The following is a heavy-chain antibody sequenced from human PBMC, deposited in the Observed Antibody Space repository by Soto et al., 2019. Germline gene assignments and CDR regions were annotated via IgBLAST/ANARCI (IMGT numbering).Heavy chain of an antibody. CDR3: ARDPHEFWTSYWFDP. V-gene: IGHV1-18*01. D-gene: IGHD3-3*01. CDR1: GYTFNTYG. J-gene: IGHJ5*02. Sequence: GASVKVSCKTSGYTFNTYGINWVRQAPGQGLELMGWISAYDGKTTYADKFQGRVTLTTDTSTSTAYMELRSLRSDDTAIYYCARDPHEFWTSYWFDPWGQGTPVTVSS. CDR2: ISAYDGKT.